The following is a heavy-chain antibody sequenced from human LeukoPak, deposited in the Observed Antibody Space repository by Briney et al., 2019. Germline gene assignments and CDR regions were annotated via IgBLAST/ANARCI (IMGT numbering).Heavy chain of an antibody. CDR3: ARDQEWLLDY. J-gene: IGHJ4*02. Sequence: XWVSSISSSSIYIYYADSVKGRFTISRENAKNSLYLQMNSLRAEDTAVYYCARDQEWLLDYWGQGTLVTVSS. V-gene: IGHV3-21*01. CDR2: ISSSSIYI. D-gene: IGHD6-19*01.